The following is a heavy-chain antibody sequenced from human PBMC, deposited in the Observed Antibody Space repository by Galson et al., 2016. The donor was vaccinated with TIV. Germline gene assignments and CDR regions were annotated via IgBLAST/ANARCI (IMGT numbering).Heavy chain of an antibody. V-gene: IGHV4-38-2*01. CDR2: SYQSGNT. J-gene: IGHJ2*01. CDR1: GYSISNGYY. D-gene: IGHD3-3*01. Sequence: SETLSLTCAVSGYSISNGYYWGWIRQPPGKGLEYIGSSYQSGNTYNNPSLKSRVTISGDLSRNQLSLKLISVTAADTAVYYCVRHYDFRLASFDVWGRGTLVTVSS. CDR3: VRHYDFRLASFDV.